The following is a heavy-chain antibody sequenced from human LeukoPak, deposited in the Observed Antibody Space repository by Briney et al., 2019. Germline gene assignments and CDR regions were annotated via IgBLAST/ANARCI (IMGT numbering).Heavy chain of an antibody. CDR2: INHSGST. Sequence: SETLSLTCAVYGGSFGGYYWSWIRQPPGKGLEWIGEINHSGSTNYNPSLKSRVTISVNTSKNQFSLKLSSVTAADTAVYYCARAPLGLFVDYWGQGTLVTVSS. D-gene: IGHD3-3*01. J-gene: IGHJ4*02. V-gene: IGHV4-34*01. CDR1: GGSFGGYY. CDR3: ARAPLGLFVDY.